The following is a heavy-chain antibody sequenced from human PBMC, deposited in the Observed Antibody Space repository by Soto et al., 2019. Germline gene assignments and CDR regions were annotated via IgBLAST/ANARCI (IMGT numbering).Heavy chain of an antibody. V-gene: IGHV3-23*01. CDR2: ITGGGDTT. D-gene: IGHD3-10*01. CDR1: GFIFSNYA. CDR3: AKDRRYASGSRDAFDI. Sequence: PGGSLRLSCAASGFIFSNYAMSWVRQAPGKGLEWVSGITGGGDTTYNADSVKGRFTISRDNSKNTLYLQMNSLRAEDTAVYYCAKDRRYASGSRDAFDIWGQGTMVTVSS. J-gene: IGHJ3*02.